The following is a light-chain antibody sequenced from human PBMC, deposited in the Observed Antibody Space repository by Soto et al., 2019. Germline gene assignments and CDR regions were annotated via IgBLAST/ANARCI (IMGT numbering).Light chain of an antibody. Sequence: QSALTQPASVSGSPGQSITISCTGTSSDVGSYNLVSWYQQHPGKAPKLMIYEGSRRPSGVSNRFAASKSGNTASLTISGLQADDEADYYCCSYAGSSTYVFGGGTKLTVL. CDR3: CSYAGSSTYV. V-gene: IGLV2-23*01. J-gene: IGLJ2*01. CDR1: SSDVGSYNL. CDR2: EGS.